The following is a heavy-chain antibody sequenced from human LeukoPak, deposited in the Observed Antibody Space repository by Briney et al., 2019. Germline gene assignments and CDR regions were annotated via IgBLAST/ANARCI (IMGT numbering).Heavy chain of an antibody. CDR1: GFTFSNAW. CDR2: IKSKTDGGTT. Sequence: GGSLRLSCAASGFTFSNAWMSWVRQAPGKGLEWVGRIKSKTDGGTTDYAAPVKGRFTISRDDSKNTLYLQMNSLKTEDTAVYYCTTDMSTSTIPDAFDIWGQGTMVTVSS. J-gene: IGHJ3*02. D-gene: IGHD5/OR15-5a*01. V-gene: IGHV3-15*01. CDR3: TTDMSTSTIPDAFDI.